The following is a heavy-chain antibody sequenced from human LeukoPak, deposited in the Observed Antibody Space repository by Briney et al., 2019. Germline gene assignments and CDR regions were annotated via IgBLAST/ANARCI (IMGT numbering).Heavy chain of an antibody. Sequence: GGSLRLSCAASGFAFSSFAISWVRQAPGRGLEWVSGISSSGHLAFYADSVQGRFSVSRDNSRNTLYLQMDSLRAEGTALYYCAKEVVMTTAPFGYSFDSWGQGTLVTVSS. CDR3: AKEVVMTTAPFGYSFDS. CDR2: ISSSGHLA. CDR1: GFAFSSFA. D-gene: IGHD3-22*01. J-gene: IGHJ4*02. V-gene: IGHV3-23*01.